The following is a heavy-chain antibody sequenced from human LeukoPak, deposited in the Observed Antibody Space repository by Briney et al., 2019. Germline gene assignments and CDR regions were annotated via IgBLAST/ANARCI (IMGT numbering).Heavy chain of an antibody. CDR2: ISYDGSNK. Sequence: GGSLRLSCAASGFTFSSYAMHWVRQAPGKGLEWVAVISYDGSNKYYADSVKGRFTISRDNSKNTLYLQMNSLRAEDTAIYYCAKDLTLFGVGSAFDHWGQGTLVTVSS. CDR1: GFTFSSYA. D-gene: IGHD3-3*01. V-gene: IGHV3-30-3*01. J-gene: IGHJ4*02. CDR3: AKDLTLFGVGSAFDH.